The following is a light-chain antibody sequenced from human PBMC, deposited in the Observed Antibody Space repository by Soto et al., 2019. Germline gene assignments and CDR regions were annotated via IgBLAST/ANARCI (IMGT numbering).Light chain of an antibody. CDR2: AAS. J-gene: IGKJ5*01. CDR3: QQSYSIPPIT. V-gene: IGKV1-39*01. Sequence: DIQMTQSPSAMSASVGDRVTITCRASQSIRYLNWYQQKTGKAPKLLIYAASTLQSGGPSRLSGSGSGTKFSITISSLLPEEFATYYCQQSYSIPPITFGQGTRLEIK. CDR1: QSIRY.